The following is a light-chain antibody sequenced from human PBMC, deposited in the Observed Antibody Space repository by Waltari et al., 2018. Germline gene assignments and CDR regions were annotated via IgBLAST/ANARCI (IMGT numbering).Light chain of an antibody. V-gene: IGKV3-20*01. CDR1: QSVSSNY. CDR3: QQYGSSQFT. Sequence: EIVLTQSPGTLSLSPGDRATLSCRASQSVSSNYLAWYQQKPGQAPRLLIYGASSRATGIPDRFSGSGSGTDFTLTISRLEPEDVAVYYCQQYGSSQFTFGPGTKVDIK. CDR2: GAS. J-gene: IGKJ3*01.